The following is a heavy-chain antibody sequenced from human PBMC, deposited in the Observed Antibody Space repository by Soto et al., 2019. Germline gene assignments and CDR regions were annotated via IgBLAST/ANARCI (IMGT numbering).Heavy chain of an antibody. V-gene: IGHV4-39*01. CDR2: IYYSGSS. D-gene: IGHD2-15*01. CDR1: GGSISSSNYY. CDR3: ARRWSSALWDV. J-gene: IGHJ6*02. Sequence: QLQLQESGPGLVKPSETLSLTCTVSGGSISSSNYYWGWIRQPPGKGLEWIGNIYYSGSSYYNPSLKSRVAISVATSNNQFSLKLSSVTAADTAVYYCARRWSSALWDVWGQGTTVTVSS.